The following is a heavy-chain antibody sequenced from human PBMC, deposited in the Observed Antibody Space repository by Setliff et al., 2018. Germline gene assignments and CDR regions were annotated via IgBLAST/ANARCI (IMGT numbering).Heavy chain of an antibody. J-gene: IGHJ3*02. CDR2: ISDSSFHI. Sequence: SCAASGFPFRIYSMHWVRQAPGKGLEWVSSISDSSFHIYYRDSVKGRFTISRDNAKNSLYLQMNSLRADDTAVYYCARSEANGGHDPFDIWGQGTMVTVSS. D-gene: IGHD5-12*01. CDR3: ARSEANGGHDPFDI. CDR1: GFPFRIYS. V-gene: IGHV3-21*01.